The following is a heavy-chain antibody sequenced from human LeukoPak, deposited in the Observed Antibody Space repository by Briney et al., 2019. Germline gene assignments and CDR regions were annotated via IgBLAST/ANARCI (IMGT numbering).Heavy chain of an antibody. CDR1: GGSISSYY. CDR2: IYYSGST. J-gene: IGHJ4*02. V-gene: IGHV4-59*01. CDR3: AGSDSSSWYDY. D-gene: IGHD6-13*01. Sequence: SETLSLTCTVSGGSISSYYWSWIRQPPGKGLEWIGYIYYSGSTNYNPSLKSRVTISVDTSKNQFSLKLSSVTAANTAVYYCAGSDSSSWYDYWGQGTLVTVSS.